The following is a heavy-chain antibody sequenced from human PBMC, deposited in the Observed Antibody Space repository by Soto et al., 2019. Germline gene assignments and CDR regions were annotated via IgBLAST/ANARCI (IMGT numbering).Heavy chain of an antibody. Sequence: ASVKVSCKASGGTFSSYAISWVRQAPGQGLEWMGGIIPIFGTANYAQKFQGRVTITADESTSTAYMELSSLRSEDTAVYYCALSVVVPAAMTGGLSGIFDEWGQRTLVTVSS. J-gene: IGHJ4*02. D-gene: IGHD2-2*01. CDR3: ALSVVVPAAMTGGLSGIFDE. V-gene: IGHV1-69*13. CDR1: GGTFSSYA. CDR2: IIPIFGTA.